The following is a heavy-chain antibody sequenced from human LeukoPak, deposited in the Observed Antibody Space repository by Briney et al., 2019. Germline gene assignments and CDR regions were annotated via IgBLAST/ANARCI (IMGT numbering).Heavy chain of an antibody. Sequence: LSCAASGFTVSSNYMSWVRQPPGKGLEWIGSLYHSGSTTYYNPSLKSRVTISVDTSKNQFSLKLSSVTAADTAVYYCARGFQYYYGSGKTFGYWGQGTLVTVSS. CDR1: GFTVSSNY. CDR2: LYHSGST. CDR3: ARGFQYYYGSGKTFGY. D-gene: IGHD3-10*01. V-gene: IGHV4-59*02. J-gene: IGHJ4*02.